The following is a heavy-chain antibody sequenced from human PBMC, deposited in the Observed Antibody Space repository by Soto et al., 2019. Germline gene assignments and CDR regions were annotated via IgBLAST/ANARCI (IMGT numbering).Heavy chain of an antibody. J-gene: IGHJ6*02. CDR3: ARAPFSYDSSYYYYYYGMDV. CDR1: GFTFSNYD. V-gene: IGHV3-13*04. D-gene: IGHD3-22*01. CDR2: IGTTGDT. Sequence: GGSLRLSCGASGFTFSNYDMHWVRQTTGNGLEWVSSIGTTGDTYYSGSVKGRFTISRENAKNSLYLQMNSLRAGDTAVYYCARAPFSYDSSYYYYYYGMDVWGQGTTVTVSS.